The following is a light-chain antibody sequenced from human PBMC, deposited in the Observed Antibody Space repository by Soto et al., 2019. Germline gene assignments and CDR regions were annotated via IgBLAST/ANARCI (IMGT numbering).Light chain of an antibody. CDR2: AAS. J-gene: IGKJ4*01. CDR3: QKYNSAPLT. CDR1: LPISNY. V-gene: IGKV1-27*01. Sequence: DIQVTQSPSTLAGSVGCRVTITCRASLPISNYLAWYQQKTGEMPNLLIYAASTLQAGVPSRLSGSGSGTDFTLTISSLKTEDVAAYYCQKYNSAPLTFGGGTKVDI.